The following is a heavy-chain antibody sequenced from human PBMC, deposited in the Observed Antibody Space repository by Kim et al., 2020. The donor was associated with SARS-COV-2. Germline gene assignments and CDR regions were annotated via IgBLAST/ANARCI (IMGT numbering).Heavy chain of an antibody. CDR2: INHSGST. CDR1: GGSFSGYY. Sequence: SETLSLTCAVYGGSFSGYYWSWIRQPPGKGLEWIGEINHSGSTNYNPSLKSRVTISVDTSKNQFSLKLSSLTAADPAVNYFARVSVLVPAIYYFAYWGQG. CDR3: ARVSVLVPAIYYFAY. J-gene: IGHJ4*02. V-gene: IGHV4-34*01. D-gene: IGHD2-21*02.